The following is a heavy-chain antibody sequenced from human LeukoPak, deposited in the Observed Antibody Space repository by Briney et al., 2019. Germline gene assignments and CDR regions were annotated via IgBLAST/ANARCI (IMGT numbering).Heavy chain of an antibody. CDR2: INQDGTEK. J-gene: IGHJ4*02. CDR1: GFTFSSYW. V-gene: IGHV3-7*01. D-gene: IGHD3-3*01. CDR3: ARQGFWSGYYFDY. Sequence: GGSLRLSCAASGFTFSSYWMTWVRQAPGKGLEWVAHINQDGTEKYYVDSVKGRFTISRDNAENSLYLQMSSLRAEDTAVYYCARQGFWSGYYFDYWGQGTLVTVSS.